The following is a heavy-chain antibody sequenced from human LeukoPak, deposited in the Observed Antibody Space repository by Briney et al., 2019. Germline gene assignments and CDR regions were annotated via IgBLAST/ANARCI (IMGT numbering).Heavy chain of an antibody. D-gene: IGHD6-13*01. Sequence: SGGSLRLSCAASGFTFSDYYMSWIRQAPGKVLEWASYISSSGSTIYYADSVKGRFTISRDNAKNSLYLQMNSLRAEDMALYYCAKGGAAAGIGGWFDPWGQGTLVTISS. CDR1: GFTFSDYY. J-gene: IGHJ5*02. V-gene: IGHV3-11*01. CDR2: ISSSGSTI. CDR3: AKGGAAAGIGGWFDP.